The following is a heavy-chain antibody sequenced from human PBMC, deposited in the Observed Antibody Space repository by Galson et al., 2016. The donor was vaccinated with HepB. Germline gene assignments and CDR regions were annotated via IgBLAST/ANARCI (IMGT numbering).Heavy chain of an antibody. CDR3: ARPPEGDRRYFDL. CDR2: ISITSGYK. D-gene: IGHD3-16*01. Sequence: SLRLSCAASGFTFSTYSMNWVRQAPGKGLEWVSFISITSGYKYYADSLKGRVTISRDNAKNSLYLQMNSLRAEDTAVYYCARPPEGDRRYFDLWGRGTLVT. J-gene: IGHJ2*01. CDR1: GFTFSTYS. V-gene: IGHV3-21*01.